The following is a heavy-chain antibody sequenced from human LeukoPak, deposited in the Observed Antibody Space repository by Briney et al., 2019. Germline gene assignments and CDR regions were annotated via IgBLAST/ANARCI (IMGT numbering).Heavy chain of an antibody. J-gene: IGHJ4*02. V-gene: IGHV3-7*01. D-gene: IGHD3-22*01. CDR1: GFTFSSYW. CDR2: IKQDGSEK. CDR3: ARVRLMYYYDSSGYYYGIPHFDY. Sequence: PGGSLRLSCAASGFTFSSYWMSWVRQAPGKGLEWVANIKQDGSEKYYVDSVKGRFTISRDNAKNSLYLQMNSLRAEDTAVYYCARVRLMYYYDSSGYYYGIPHFDYWGQGTLVTVSS.